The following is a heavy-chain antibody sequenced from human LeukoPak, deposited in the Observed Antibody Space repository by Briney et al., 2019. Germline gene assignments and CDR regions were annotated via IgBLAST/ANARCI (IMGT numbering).Heavy chain of an antibody. D-gene: IGHD3-22*01. Sequence: GGSLRLSCAASGFTFSSYGMHWVRQAPGKGLEWVAVISYDGTTKYYVDSVKGRFTISRDNAKNSLYLQMNSLRAEDTAVYYCAKDREVVAAVEDAFDIWGQGTMVTVSS. CDR1: GFTFSSYG. CDR2: ISYDGTTK. CDR3: AKDREVVAAVEDAFDI. J-gene: IGHJ3*02. V-gene: IGHV3-30*18.